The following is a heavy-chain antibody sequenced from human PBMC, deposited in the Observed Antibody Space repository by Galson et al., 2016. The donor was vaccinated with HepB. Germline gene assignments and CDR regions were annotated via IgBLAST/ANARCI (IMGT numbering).Heavy chain of an antibody. Sequence: SLRLSCAASGFTFDDYVMHWVRRAPGRGLEWLSLVSWDGSAAFYADSVKGRFTISRDNRKNSLYLQMDSLRTEDTAFYYCAKATGSDYFVQHWGPGSLVTVSS. D-gene: IGHD1-26*01. V-gene: IGHV3-43D*03. CDR3: AKATGSDYFVQH. J-gene: IGHJ4*02. CDR1: GFTFDDYV. CDR2: VSWDGSAA.